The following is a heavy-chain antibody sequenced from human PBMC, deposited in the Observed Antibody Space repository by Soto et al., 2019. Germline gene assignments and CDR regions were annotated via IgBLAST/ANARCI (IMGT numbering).Heavy chain of an antibody. CDR3: ARENYYDGSGYLYYFDY. Sequence: GGSLRLSCGASGFTFSDYFMSWIRQAPGKGLEWISYISSGYTVYYADSVKGRFTISRDNAKNSLYLEMNSLRAEDTAVYYCARENYYDGSGYLYYFDYWGQGTPVTVSS. V-gene: IGHV3-11*01. CDR1: GFTFSDYF. D-gene: IGHD3-22*01. J-gene: IGHJ4*02. CDR2: ISSGYTV.